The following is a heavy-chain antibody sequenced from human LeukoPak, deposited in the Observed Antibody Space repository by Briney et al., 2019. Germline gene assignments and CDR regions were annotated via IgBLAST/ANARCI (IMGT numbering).Heavy chain of an antibody. CDR3: ARGPARTVVVAATVDYFDY. CDR2: INPSGGST. V-gene: IGHV1-46*01. D-gene: IGHD2-15*01. J-gene: IGHJ4*02. CDR1: GYTFTTYY. Sequence: ASVKVSCKASGYTFTTYYMHWVRPAPGQGLEWMGIINPSGGSTSYAQKFQGRVSMTRDTSTSTVYMELTSLTSEDTAVYYCARGPARTVVVAATVDYFDYWGQGTLVTVSS.